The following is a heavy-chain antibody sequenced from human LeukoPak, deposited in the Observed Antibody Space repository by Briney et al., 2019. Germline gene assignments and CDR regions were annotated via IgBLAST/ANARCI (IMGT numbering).Heavy chain of an antibody. D-gene: IGHD3-10*01. J-gene: IGHJ5*02. V-gene: IGHV4-59*01. CDR1: GGSISSYY. CDR3: ARHGGKVLLWFGESHKDWFDP. Sequence: SETLSLTRTVSGGSISSYYWSWIRQPPGKGLEWIGYIYYSGSTNYNPSLKSRVTISVDTSKNQFSLKLSSVTAADTAVYYCARHGGKVLLWFGESHKDWFDPWGQGTLVTVSS. CDR2: IYYSGST.